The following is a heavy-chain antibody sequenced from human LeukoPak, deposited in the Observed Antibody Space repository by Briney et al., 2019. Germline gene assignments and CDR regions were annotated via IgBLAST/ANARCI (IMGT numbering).Heavy chain of an antibody. CDR2: ISTDGKST. D-gene: IGHD3-10*01. J-gene: IGHJ6*02. Sequence: GGSLRLSCVASGFTFSNYWMLWVRQAPGKGLMWVSLISTDGKSTRYAESVKGRFTISRDNAKNTLYLQMNSLRAEDTAVYYCARDLGMVRGYYYYGMDVWGQGTTVTVSS. CDR1: GFTFSNYW. CDR3: ARDLGMVRGYYYYGMDV. V-gene: IGHV3-74*01.